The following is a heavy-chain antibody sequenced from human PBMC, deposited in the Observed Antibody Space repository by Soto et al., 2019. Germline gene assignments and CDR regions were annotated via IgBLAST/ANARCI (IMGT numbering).Heavy chain of an antibody. CDR1: GLNFDDFA. CDR3: AKGRYDFWSPYYFDS. Sequence: GVSLRLSCVGTGLNFDDFAMHWVRRAPGKGLEWVSGITWNSRVLAYADSVKGRFAISRDNARNSLYLQMDSLRDEDTALYYCAKGRYDFWSPYYFDSWGQGTLVTVSS. D-gene: IGHD3-3*01. CDR2: ITWNSRVL. V-gene: IGHV3-9*01. J-gene: IGHJ4*02.